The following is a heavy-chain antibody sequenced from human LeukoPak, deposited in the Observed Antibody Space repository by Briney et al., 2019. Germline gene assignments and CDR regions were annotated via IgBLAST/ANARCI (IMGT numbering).Heavy chain of an antibody. D-gene: IGHD6-13*01. CDR1: GFTFSSYS. V-gene: IGHV3-21*01. CDR2: ISSSSSYI. CDR3: ARERSSSWYNAFDI. Sequence: NPGGSLRLSCAASGFTFSSYSMNWVRQAPGKGLEWVSSISSSSSYIYYADSVKGRFTISRDNAKNSLYLQMNSLRAEDTAVYYCARERSSSWYNAFDIWGQGTMVTVSS. J-gene: IGHJ3*02.